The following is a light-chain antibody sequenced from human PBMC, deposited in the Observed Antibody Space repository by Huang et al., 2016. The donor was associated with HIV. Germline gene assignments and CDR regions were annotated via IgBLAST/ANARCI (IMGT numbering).Light chain of an antibody. Sequence: IVMTQSPATLSVSPGERATLSCRASQRISSNLAWYQQKPGQAPRRRIYGASTRATGIPARFRGSGSGTEFTLNISSLQSEDCAVDYWQQYNNRYTFGQGTKLEIK. V-gene: IGKV3-15*01. CDR3: QQYNNRYT. J-gene: IGKJ2*01. CDR2: GAS. CDR1: QRISSN.